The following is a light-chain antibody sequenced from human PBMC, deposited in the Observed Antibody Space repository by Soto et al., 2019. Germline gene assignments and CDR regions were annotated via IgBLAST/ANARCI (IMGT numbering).Light chain of an antibody. CDR2: SAS. J-gene: IGKJ5*01. CDR3: QKYDNVPIT. CDR1: QGISNY. Sequence: DIQMTQSPSSLPASVGDSVTITCRASQGISNYLAWYQQKPGKVPQLLIYSASTLPSGVPSRFSGSASGTDFTLTISSLQPEDVATYYCQKYDNVPITFGQGTRLEIK. V-gene: IGKV1-27*01.